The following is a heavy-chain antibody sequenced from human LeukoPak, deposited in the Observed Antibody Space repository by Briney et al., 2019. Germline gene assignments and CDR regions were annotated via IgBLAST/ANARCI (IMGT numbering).Heavy chain of an antibody. D-gene: IGHD3-22*01. Sequence: GGSLRLPCTASEFTFTSYWMSWIRQAPGKGLEWVSYISSSSSYTNYADSVKGRFTISRDNAKNSLYLQMNSLGAEDTAVYYCARDYYDSSGYDGPPDAFDIWGQGTMVTVSS. CDR2: ISSSSSYT. CDR3: ARDYYDSSGYDGPPDAFDI. V-gene: IGHV3-11*05. CDR1: EFTFTSYW. J-gene: IGHJ3*02.